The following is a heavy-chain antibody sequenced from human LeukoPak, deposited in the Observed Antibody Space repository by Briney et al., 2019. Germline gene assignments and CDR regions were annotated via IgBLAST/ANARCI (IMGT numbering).Heavy chain of an antibody. J-gene: IGHJ6*02. CDR3: ARDRGETVTYGMDV. CDR1: GFTFSSYS. V-gene: IGHV3-33*08. D-gene: IGHD3-10*01. Sequence: HPGGSLRLSCAASGFTFSSYSMNWVRQAPGKGLEWVAVIWYDGSNKYYADSVKGRFTISRDNSKNTLYLQMNSLRAEDTAVYYCARDRGETVTYGMDVWGQGTTVTVSS. CDR2: IWYDGSNK.